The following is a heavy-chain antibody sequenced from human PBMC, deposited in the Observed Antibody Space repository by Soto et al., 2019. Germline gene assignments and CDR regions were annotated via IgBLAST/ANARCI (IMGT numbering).Heavy chain of an antibody. CDR3: ARSSRPTNLSYYYYYYGMDV. V-gene: IGHV1-69*13. D-gene: IGHD6-6*01. Sequence: GASVKVSCKASGGTFSSYAISWVRQAPGQGLEWMGGIIPIFGTANYAQKFQGRVTITADESTSTAYMELSSLRSEDTAVYYCARSSRPTNLSYYYYYYGMDVWGQGTTVTVSS. J-gene: IGHJ6*02. CDR2: IIPIFGTA. CDR1: GGTFSSYA.